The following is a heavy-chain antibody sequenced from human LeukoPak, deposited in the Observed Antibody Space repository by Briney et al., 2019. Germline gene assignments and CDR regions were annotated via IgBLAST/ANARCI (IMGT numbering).Heavy chain of an antibody. CDR1: GFTFSSYA. V-gene: IGHV3-30*04. J-gene: IGHJ6*04. CDR3: ARSRRDVVVVAAYYYYYGMDV. CDR2: ISYDGSNK. D-gene: IGHD2-15*01. Sequence: GGSLRLSCAASGFTFSSYAMHWVRQAPGKGLEWVAVISYDGSNKYYADSVKGRFTISRDNSKNTLYLRMNSLRAEDTAVYYCARSRRDVVVVAAYYYYYGMDVWGKGTTVTVSS.